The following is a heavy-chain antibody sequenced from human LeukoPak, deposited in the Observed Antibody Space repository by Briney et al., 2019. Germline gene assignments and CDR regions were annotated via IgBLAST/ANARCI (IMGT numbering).Heavy chain of an antibody. CDR1: GGSFSGYY. Sequence: KSSETLSLTCAVYGGSFSGYYWSWIRQAPGKGLEWIGYHYYSGTTNYSPSLKSRVDISIDTFRNQFSLRLTSVTAADTAVYYCARGRYYGDYIDYWGQGALVTVSS. D-gene: IGHD4-17*01. V-gene: IGHV4-34*01. J-gene: IGHJ4*02. CDR3: ARGRYYGDYIDY. CDR2: HYYSGTT.